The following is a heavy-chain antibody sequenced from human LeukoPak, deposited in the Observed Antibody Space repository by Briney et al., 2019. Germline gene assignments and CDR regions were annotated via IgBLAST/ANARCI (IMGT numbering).Heavy chain of an antibody. CDR3: ARAFGVGAVVPLRYYYYYMDV. CDR1: GYTFTSYG. D-gene: IGHD4-23*01. J-gene: IGHJ6*03. V-gene: IGHV1-18*01. CDR2: ISAYNGNT. Sequence: ASVKVSCKASGYTFTSYGISWVRQAPGQGLEWMGWISAYNGNTNYAQKLQGRVTMTTDTSTSTAYMELRSLRSDDTAVYYCARAFGVGAVVPLRYYYYYMDVWGKGTTVTVSS.